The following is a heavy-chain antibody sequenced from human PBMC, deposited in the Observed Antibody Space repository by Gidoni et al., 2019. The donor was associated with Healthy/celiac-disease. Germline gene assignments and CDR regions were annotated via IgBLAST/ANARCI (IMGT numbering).Heavy chain of an antibody. J-gene: IGHJ6*02. CDR3: ARSGGSLRYFDWLPHYYYYGMDV. CDR2: IIPIFGTA. D-gene: IGHD3-9*01. V-gene: IGHV1-69*01. Sequence: QVQLVQSGAEVKKPGSSVKVSCKASGGTFSRYSISWVRQAPGQGLEWMGGIIPIFGTANYAQKFQGRVTITADESTSTAYMELSSLRSEDTAVYYCARSGGSLRYFDWLPHYYYYGMDVWGQGTTVTVSS. CDR1: GGTFSRYS.